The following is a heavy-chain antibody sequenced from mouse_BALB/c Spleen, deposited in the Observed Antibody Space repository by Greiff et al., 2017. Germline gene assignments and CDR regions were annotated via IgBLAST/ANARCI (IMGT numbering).Heavy chain of an antibody. V-gene: IGHV5-12-2*01. Sequence: EVNVVESGGGLMQPGGSLKLSCAASGFTFSSYTMSWVRQTPEKRLEWVAYISNGGGSTYYPDTVKGRFTISRDNAKNTLYLQMSSLKSEDTAMYYWARHGIGTGAGWYMDVWGAGTTVTVSS. CDR3: ARHGIGTGAGWYMDV. CDR1: GFTFSSYT. J-gene: IGHJ1*01. CDR2: ISNGGGST. D-gene: IGHD4-1*01.